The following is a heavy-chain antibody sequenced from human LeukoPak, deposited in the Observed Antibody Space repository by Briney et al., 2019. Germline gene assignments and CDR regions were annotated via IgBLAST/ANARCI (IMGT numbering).Heavy chain of an antibody. CDR1: GFTFDDYA. CDR2: ISWNSGSI. CDR3: ARGNVPHYYYGMDV. V-gene: IGHV3-9*01. J-gene: IGHJ6*02. Sequence: SLRLSCAASGFTFDDYAMHWVRQAPGKGLEWVSGISWNSGSIGYADSVKGRFTISRDNAKNSLYLQMSSLRAEDTALYYCARGNVPHYYYGMDVWGQGTTVTVSS.